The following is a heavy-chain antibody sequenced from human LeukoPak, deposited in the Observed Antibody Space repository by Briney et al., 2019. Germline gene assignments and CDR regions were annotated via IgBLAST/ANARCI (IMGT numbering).Heavy chain of an antibody. D-gene: IGHD1-26*01. V-gene: IGHV3-23*01. CDR3: AKLVETTNY. CDR2: INAGGINT. Sequence: GGSLRLSCAASGFTFSNYAMIWVRQAPGKGLEWVSAINAGGINTYYADSVKGRLTISRDNSKNTLYLQMNSMRAEDTAVYYCAKLVETTNYWGQGTLVTVSS. J-gene: IGHJ4*02. CDR1: GFTFSNYA.